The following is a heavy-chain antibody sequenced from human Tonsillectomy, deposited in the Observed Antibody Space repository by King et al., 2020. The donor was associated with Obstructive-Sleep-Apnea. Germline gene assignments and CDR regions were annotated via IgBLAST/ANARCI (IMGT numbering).Heavy chain of an antibody. V-gene: IGHV4-34*01. CDR1: GGSFSDYY. Sequence: VQLQQWGAGLLKPSETLSLTCAVFGGSFSDYYWSWIRQPPGKGLEWIGEVNHSGSTKYNPSLKSRVTISVDTSKNQFSLKLNSVTAADTAVYYCARGSGAAAVNWYDPWGQGTLVTVSS. D-gene: IGHD6-13*01. J-gene: IGHJ5*02. CDR3: ARGSGAAAVNWYDP. CDR2: VNHSGST.